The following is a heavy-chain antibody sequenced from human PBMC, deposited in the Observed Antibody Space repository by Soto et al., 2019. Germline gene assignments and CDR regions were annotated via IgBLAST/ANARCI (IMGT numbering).Heavy chain of an antibody. V-gene: IGHV4-59*01. J-gene: IGHJ4*02. D-gene: IGHD6-13*01. CDR1: GGSISSYY. Sequence: TSETLSLTCTVSGGSISSYYWSWIRQPPGKGLEWIGYIYYSGSTNYNPSLKSRVTISVDTSKNQFSLKLSSVTAADTAVYYCARSPAAGTVLDYWGQGTLVTVSS. CDR3: ARSPAAGTVLDY. CDR2: IYYSGST.